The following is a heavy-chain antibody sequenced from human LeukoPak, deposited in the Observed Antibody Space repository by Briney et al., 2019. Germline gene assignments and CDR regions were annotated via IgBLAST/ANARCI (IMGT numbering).Heavy chain of an antibody. D-gene: IGHD4-17*01. V-gene: IGHV3-33*06. CDR1: GFTFSSYG. Sequence: PGRSLRLSCAASGFTFSSYGMHWVRQAPGKGLEWVAVIWYDGSNKYYADCVKGRFTISRDNSKNTLYLQMNSLRAEDTAVYYCAKDLNVRDGDYGSLDDWGQGTLVTVSS. CDR3: AKDLNVRDGDYGSLDD. CDR2: IWYDGSNK. J-gene: IGHJ4*02.